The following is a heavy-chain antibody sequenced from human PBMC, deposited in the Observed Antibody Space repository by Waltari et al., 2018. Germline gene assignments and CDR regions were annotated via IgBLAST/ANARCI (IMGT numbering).Heavy chain of an antibody. J-gene: IGHJ3*02. Sequence: QLQLQESGPGLGKPSETLSLTCTVSVGSISSSRYYWGWIRQPPGKGLEWIGSIYYSGSTYSNPSLKSRVTISVDTSKTQFSLKLSSVTAADTAVYYCARWDIVATIDAFDIWGQGTVVTVSS. CDR3: ARWDIVATIDAFDI. V-gene: IGHV4-39*01. CDR1: VGSISSSRYY. D-gene: IGHD5-12*01. CDR2: IYYSGST.